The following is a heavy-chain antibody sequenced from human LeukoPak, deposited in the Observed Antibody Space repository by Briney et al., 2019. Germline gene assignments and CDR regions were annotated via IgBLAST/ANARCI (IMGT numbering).Heavy chain of an antibody. Sequence: SQTLSLTCAISGDSVSINSAALDWIRQSPSKGLEWLGSTYYMSKWYNDYAVSVKSRITINPDPSQNQFSLQLTSVTPEDTAVYYCARQNLYLELRGYNWFDPWGQITLVTVS. D-gene: IGHD1-7*01. CDR2: TYYMSKWYN. V-gene: IGHV6-1*01. CDR3: ARQNLYLELRGYNWFDP. CDR1: GDSVSINSAA. J-gene: IGHJ5*02.